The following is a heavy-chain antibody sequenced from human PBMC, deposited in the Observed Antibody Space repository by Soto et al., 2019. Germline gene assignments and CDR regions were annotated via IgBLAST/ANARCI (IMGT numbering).Heavy chain of an antibody. J-gene: IGHJ2*01. Sequence: SETLSLTCTVSGGSISSYYWSWIRQPPGKGLEWTGYIYYSGSTNYNPSLKSRVTISVDTSKNQFSLKLSSVTAADTAVYYCARLYGDYAYWYFDLWGRGTLVTVSS. D-gene: IGHD4-17*01. CDR3: ARLYGDYAYWYFDL. CDR1: GGSISSYY. CDR2: IYYSGST. V-gene: IGHV4-59*01.